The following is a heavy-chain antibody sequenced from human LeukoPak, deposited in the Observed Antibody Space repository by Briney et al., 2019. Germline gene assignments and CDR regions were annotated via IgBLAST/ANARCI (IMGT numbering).Heavy chain of an antibody. J-gene: IGHJ3*02. Sequence: SETLSLTCAVYGGSFSGYYWSWIRQSPGKGLEWIGEINQSGSTNHNPSLKSRVTISVDTSKNQFSLKLSSVTAADTAVYYCARDGVDAFDIWGQGTMVTVSS. CDR2: INQSGST. D-gene: IGHD3-16*01. V-gene: IGHV4-34*01. CDR1: GGSFSGYY. CDR3: ARDGVDAFDI.